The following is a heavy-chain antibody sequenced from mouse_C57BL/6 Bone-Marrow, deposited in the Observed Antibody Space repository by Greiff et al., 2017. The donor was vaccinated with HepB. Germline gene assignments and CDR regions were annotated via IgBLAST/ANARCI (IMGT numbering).Heavy chain of an antibody. V-gene: IGHV1-64*01. CDR1: GSTFTSYW. CDR3: ARSKDG. J-gene: IGHJ2*01. CDR2: IHPNRGST. Sequence: VQLQQPGAELVKPGASVKLSCQASGSTFTSYWMHWVKQRPGQGLEWIGMIHPNRGSTNSNEKFKSKATLTVDKSSSTAYMQLSSLTSEDSAVYYCARSKDGWGQGTTLTVSS.